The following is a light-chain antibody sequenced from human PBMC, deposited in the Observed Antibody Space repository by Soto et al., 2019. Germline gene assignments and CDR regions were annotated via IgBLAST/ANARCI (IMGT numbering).Light chain of an antibody. CDR3: QQYNNWLTWT. V-gene: IGKV3-15*01. Sequence: EVLFTQSPATLSVSPGERATLSCRASQSVSSNLAWYQQKPGQAPRLLIYGASTRATGIPARFSGSGSGTEFTLTISSLQSEDFAVYYCQQYNNWLTWTFGQGTKVDIK. CDR1: QSVSSN. J-gene: IGKJ1*01. CDR2: GAS.